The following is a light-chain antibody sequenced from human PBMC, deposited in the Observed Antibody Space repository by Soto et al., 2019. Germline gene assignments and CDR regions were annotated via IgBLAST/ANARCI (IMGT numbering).Light chain of an antibody. CDR1: NLGSES. CDR3: ASWDYTLTAMV. J-gene: IGLJ2*01. CDR2: DDL. V-gene: IGLV3-21*02. Sequence: SYELTQPPSVSVAPGQTARITCGGNNLGSESVHWYQQKPGQAPVLVVYDDLARPSGIPERFSGSNSGNTATLTISRVEAGDEAEYYCASWDYTLTAMVFGGGTKVTVL.